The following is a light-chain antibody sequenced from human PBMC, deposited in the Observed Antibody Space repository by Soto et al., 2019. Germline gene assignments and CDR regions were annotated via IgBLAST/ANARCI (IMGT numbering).Light chain of an antibody. CDR1: QSVSSSY. CDR2: GAS. J-gene: IGKJ1*01. V-gene: IGKV3-20*01. CDR3: QQYGNSPPT. Sequence: EIGLTQSPGTLSLSPGQRATLSCRASQSVSSSYLAWYQQKPGQAPRLLIYGASSRATGIPDRFSGSGSGTDFTLTISRLEPEDFAVYYCQQYGNSPPTFGQGTKVDIK.